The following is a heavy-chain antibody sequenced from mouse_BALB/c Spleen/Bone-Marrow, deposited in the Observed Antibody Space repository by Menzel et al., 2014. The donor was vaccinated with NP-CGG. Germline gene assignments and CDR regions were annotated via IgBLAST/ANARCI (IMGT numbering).Heavy chain of an antibody. CDR1: GNSFTANN. V-gene: IGHV1-39*01. J-gene: IGHJ1*01. Sequence: EVKLVESGPELEKPGSSVKISCKASGNSFTANNMNWVKQSNGKSLEWIGNIDLYYGGTSYNQKFKGKATLTVDKSSSTAYMQLKSLTSEDSAVYYCARSRYDGTYRYFDVWGAGTTVTVSS. D-gene: IGHD2-14*01. CDR2: IDLYYGGT. CDR3: ARSRYDGTYRYFDV.